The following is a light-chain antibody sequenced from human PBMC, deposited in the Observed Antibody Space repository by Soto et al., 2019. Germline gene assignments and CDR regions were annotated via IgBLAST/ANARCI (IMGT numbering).Light chain of an antibody. J-gene: IGKJ4*01. V-gene: IGKV1-39*01. Sequence: DIQMTQSPSSLSASVGDRVTITCRASQSISSYLNWYQQKPGKAPKLLIYAASSLQSGVPSRFSGSGSGTDFTLTISSLQPEDFATYYCQQRYSTPLNFAGGTKVDIK. CDR3: QQRYSTPLN. CDR2: AAS. CDR1: QSISSY.